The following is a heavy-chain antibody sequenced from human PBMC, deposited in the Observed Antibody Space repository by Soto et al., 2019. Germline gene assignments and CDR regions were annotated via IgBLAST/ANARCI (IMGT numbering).Heavy chain of an antibody. Sequence: SVKVSCKASGGTSSSYAISWVRQAPGQGLEWMGGIIPIFGTANYAQKFQGRVTSTADESTSTAYMELSSLRSEDTAVYYCARVTPTGYSSSWYITYGMDVWGQGTTVTVSS. CDR2: IIPIFGTA. D-gene: IGHD6-13*01. J-gene: IGHJ6*02. V-gene: IGHV1-69*13. CDR1: GGTSSSYA. CDR3: ARVTPTGYSSSWYITYGMDV.